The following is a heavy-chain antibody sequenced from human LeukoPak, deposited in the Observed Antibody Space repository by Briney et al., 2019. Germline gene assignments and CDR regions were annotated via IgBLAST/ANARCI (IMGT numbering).Heavy chain of an antibody. CDR3: ARFRTWGDKAFDY. CDR2: INERGTEE. CDR1: GFSFSSFW. D-gene: IGHD2-21*02. Sequence: PGGSLRLSCGASGFSFSSFWMTWVRQPPGKGLEWVANINERGTEEHYVDSVKGRFTISRDNAMNSLYLQMNSLRAEDTAVYYCARFRTWGDKAFDYWGQGTLVTVSS. V-gene: IGHV3-7*01. J-gene: IGHJ4*02.